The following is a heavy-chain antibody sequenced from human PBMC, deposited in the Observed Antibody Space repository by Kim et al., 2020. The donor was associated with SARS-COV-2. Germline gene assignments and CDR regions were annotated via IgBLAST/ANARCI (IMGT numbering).Heavy chain of an antibody. V-gene: IGHV3-23*01. Sequence: SMSGRFTSSRDNTKNPLYLQMNSLRAEDTAVYYCAKDPYYDFWSGYYFDYWGQGTLVTVSS. J-gene: IGHJ4*02. CDR3: AKDPYYDFWSGYYFDY. D-gene: IGHD3-3*01.